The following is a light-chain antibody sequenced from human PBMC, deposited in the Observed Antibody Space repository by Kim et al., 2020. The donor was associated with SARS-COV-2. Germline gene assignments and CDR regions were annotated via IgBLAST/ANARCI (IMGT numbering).Light chain of an antibody. J-gene: IGLJ1*01. Sequence: SSELTQDPAVSVALGQTVRITCQGDSLRSYYASWYQQKPGQAPVLVIYGKNNRPSGIPDRFSGSSSGNTASLTITGAQAEDEADYYCNSRDSSGTHHYGFGSGTNVSVL. CDR2: GKN. CDR3: NSRDSSGTHHYG. V-gene: IGLV3-19*01. CDR1: SLRSYY.